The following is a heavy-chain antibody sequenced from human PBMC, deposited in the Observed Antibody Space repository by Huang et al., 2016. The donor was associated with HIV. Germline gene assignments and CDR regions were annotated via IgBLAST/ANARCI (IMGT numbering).Heavy chain of an antibody. V-gene: IGHV3-11*01. D-gene: IGHD6-19*01. Sequence: QVQLVESGGGLVKPGGSLRLSCAASGLVFSDHYMKWIRQAPGKGLEGISYISLSGPTIRYADSVKGRFTISRDKAKKSLLLEMNSLRVEDTAGYYCARRMAGWDDVFDMWGQGTMVTVSS. J-gene: IGHJ3*02. CDR3: ARRMAGWDDVFDM. CDR2: ISLSGPTI. CDR1: GLVFSDHY.